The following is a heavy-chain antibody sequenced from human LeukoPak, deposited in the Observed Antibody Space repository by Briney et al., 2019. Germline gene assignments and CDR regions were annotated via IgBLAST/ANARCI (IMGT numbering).Heavy chain of an antibody. CDR1: GFTVSSNY. CDR2: IYSGGST. V-gene: IGHV3-53*01. J-gene: IGHJ4*02. Sequence: GGSLRLSCAASGFTVSSNYMSWVRQAPGKGLEWVSIIYSGGSTFYADSVKGRFTISRDNSKNTLYLQMNSLRAEDTAVYYCAKRSAESSGYFDYWGQGTLVTVSS. D-gene: IGHD6-19*01. CDR3: AKRSAESSGYFDY.